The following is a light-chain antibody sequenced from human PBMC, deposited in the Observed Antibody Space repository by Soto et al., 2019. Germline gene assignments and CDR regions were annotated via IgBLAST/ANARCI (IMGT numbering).Light chain of an antibody. Sequence: EIVLAQSPGTLSLSPGERATLSCRASQSVASTYLAWYQQKPGQAPRLLIYGTSSRATGILDRFSGSGSGTDFTLTISRLDPEDFAVYYCQQYIRPPLNFGGGTKVEIK. CDR1: QSVASTY. J-gene: IGKJ4*01. CDR3: QQYIRPPLN. V-gene: IGKV3-20*01. CDR2: GTS.